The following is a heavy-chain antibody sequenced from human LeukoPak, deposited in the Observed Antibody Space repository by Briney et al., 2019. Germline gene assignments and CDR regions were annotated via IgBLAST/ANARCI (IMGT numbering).Heavy chain of an antibody. CDR2: INPSGGST. J-gene: IGHJ6*02. CDR1: GYTFTSYY. Sequence: ASVRVSCKASGYTFTSYYMHWVRQAPGQGLEWMGIINPSGGSTSYAQKFQGRVTMTRDTSTSTVYMELRSLRSDDTAVYYCARDWEYSYYYYGMDVWGQGTTVTVSS. V-gene: IGHV1-46*01. D-gene: IGHD5-12*01. CDR3: ARDWEYSYYYYGMDV.